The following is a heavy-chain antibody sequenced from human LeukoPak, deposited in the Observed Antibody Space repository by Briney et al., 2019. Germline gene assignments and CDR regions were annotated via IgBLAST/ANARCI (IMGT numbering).Heavy chain of an antibody. CDR1: GGSISSGDYY. CDR3: ARLILDYGAERGFDY. Sequence: SETLSLTCTVSGGSISSGDYYWSWIRQPPGKGLEWIGYIYYSGSTYYNPSLKSRVTISVDTSKNQFSLKLTFMTAADTAVYYCARLILDYGAERGFDYWGQGTLVTVSS. CDR2: IYYSGST. D-gene: IGHD4-17*01. J-gene: IGHJ4*02. V-gene: IGHV4-30-4*01.